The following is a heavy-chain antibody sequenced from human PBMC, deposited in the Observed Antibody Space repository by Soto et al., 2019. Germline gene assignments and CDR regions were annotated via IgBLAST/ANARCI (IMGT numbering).Heavy chain of an antibody. V-gene: IGHV3-23*03. J-gene: IGHJ4*02. CDR1: GLPFISYP. Sequence: PGGSLRLSCAASGLPFISYPMVWVRQTPAKRLEWVAFISADGSTTFYLDSVKGRFSISRDNSRNILYLQMNSLRADDTAMYHWGSASTPTEYWGQGTQVTVSS. D-gene: IGHD3-10*01. CDR2: ISADGSTT. CDR3: GSASTPTEY.